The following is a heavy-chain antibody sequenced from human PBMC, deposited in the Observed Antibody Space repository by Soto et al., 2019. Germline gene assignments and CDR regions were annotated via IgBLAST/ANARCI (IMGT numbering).Heavy chain of an antibody. D-gene: IGHD5-18*01. CDR2: IYYSGST. Sequence: QVQLQESGPGLVKPSQTLSLTCTVSGGSISSGGYYWSWIRQHPGKGLEWIGYIYYSGSTYYNPSLNSRVTISVDTSKNQIPLKLSSVHAADTAVYYCARALTAMYDYWGQGTLVTVST. CDR3: ARALTAMYDY. J-gene: IGHJ4*02. CDR1: GGSISSGGYY. V-gene: IGHV4-31*03.